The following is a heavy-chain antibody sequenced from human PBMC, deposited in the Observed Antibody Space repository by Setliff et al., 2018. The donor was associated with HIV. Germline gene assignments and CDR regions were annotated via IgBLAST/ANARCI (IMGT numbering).Heavy chain of an antibody. J-gene: IGHJ4*02. V-gene: IGHV4-4*09. CDR2: ISSSGTT. CDR1: DDSFSNYD. D-gene: IGHD2-15*01. CDR3: ARLGRAIDDGGSSLRLDF. Sequence: SETLSLTCVVSDDSFSNYDWTWIRQPPGKALEWIGYISSSGTTNYKPSLRSRVTISIETSNTRFSLWLRSVTAADTATYFCARLGRAIDDGGSSLRLDFWGQGMLVTVS.